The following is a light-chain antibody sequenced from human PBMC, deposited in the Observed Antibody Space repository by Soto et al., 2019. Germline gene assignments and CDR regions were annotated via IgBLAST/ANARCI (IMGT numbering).Light chain of an antibody. V-gene: IGLV1-40*01. CDR3: QSYGSGLSVV. CDR1: DSNIGASYE. J-gene: IGLJ2*01. CDR2: ETD. Sequence: QSALTQPPSVSGAPGQRVTITCTGSDSNIGASYEVNWYQHLPGAAPRLLIFETDNRPSGVPDRFSASRSGASASLAIAELQTGDEGDYYCQSYGSGLSVVFGGGTKLTVL.